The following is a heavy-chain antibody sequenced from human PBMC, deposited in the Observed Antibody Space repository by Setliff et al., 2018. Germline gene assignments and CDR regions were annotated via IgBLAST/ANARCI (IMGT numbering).Heavy chain of an antibody. CDR1: AFTFNKYA. CDR3: SRDPNGDYVGAFDP. CDR2: ITVSGHTT. D-gene: IGHD4-17*01. J-gene: IGHJ5*02. V-gene: IGHV3-23*01. Sequence: HPGGSLRLSCAASAFTFNKYAVTWLRQAPGKGLEWVSSITVSGHTTYADFVEGRFSISRDNSRNTLYLQMNSLRAEDTASYFCSRDPNGDYVGAFDPWGQGILVTVSS.